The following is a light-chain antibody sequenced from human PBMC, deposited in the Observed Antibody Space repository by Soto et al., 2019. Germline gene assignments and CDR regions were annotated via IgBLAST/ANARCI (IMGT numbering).Light chain of an antibody. CDR3: QQYNSYLYT. CDR2: KAS. J-gene: IGKJ2*01. V-gene: IGKV1-5*03. CDR1: QSISSW. Sequence: DIQMTQSPSTLSASVGDRVTITCRASQSISSWLAWYQQKPGKAPKLLIYKASSLESGVPSRFSGSGSGTEFTLTISSLQPDDFATDYCQQYNSYLYTFGQGTKVDIK.